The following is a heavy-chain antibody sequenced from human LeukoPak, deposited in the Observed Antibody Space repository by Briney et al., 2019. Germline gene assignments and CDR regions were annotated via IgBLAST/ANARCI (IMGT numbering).Heavy chain of an antibody. CDR1: GYNFNDYG. CDR3: VRRGPGPENVPSYFDS. Sequence: GESLKISFQVSGYNFNDYGVAWVRQMPGRGLEWMGLIYLDDSGTSYNPSFEGRVTLSVDKSITTAFLQWITLKASDTALYYSVRRGPGPENVPSYFDSWGQGTPVTVSS. J-gene: IGHJ4*02. V-gene: IGHV5-51*01. D-gene: IGHD3-10*01. CDR2: IYLDDSGT.